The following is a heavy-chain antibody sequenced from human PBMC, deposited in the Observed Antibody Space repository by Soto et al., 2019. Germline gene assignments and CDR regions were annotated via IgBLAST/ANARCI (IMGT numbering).Heavy chain of an antibody. Sequence: PGGSLRLSCAASGFAFSSYAMSWVRQAPGKGLEWVSAISGSGGSTYYADSVKGRFTISRDNSKNTLYLQMNSLRAEDTAVYYCAKDGCTNGVCYRGDYWGQGTLVTVSS. CDR1: GFAFSSYA. CDR2: ISGSGGST. CDR3: AKDGCTNGVCYRGDY. J-gene: IGHJ4*02. V-gene: IGHV3-23*01. D-gene: IGHD2-8*01.